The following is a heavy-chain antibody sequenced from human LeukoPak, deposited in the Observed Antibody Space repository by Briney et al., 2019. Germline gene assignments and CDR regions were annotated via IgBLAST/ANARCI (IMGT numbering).Heavy chain of an antibody. CDR2: IRGDGGST. CDR3: AKDKERLQWLVRPYYFDY. Sequence: GGSLRRSCAASGFTFDDYAMHWVRQAPGKGLEWVSLIRGDGGSTYYADSVKGRFTISRDNSENSLYLQMNSLRTEDTALYYCAKDKERLQWLVRPYYFDYWGQGTLVTVSS. J-gene: IGHJ4*02. V-gene: IGHV3-43*02. CDR1: GFTFDDYA. D-gene: IGHD6-19*01.